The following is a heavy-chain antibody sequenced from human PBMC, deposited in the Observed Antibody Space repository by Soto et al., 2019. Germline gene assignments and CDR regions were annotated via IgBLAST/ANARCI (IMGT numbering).Heavy chain of an antibody. CDR1: GFTFSNTW. Sequence: PGGSLRLSCVTSGFTFSNTWLHWVRQAPGKGLVWVARINKDGSSTAYAGSVKGRFTISRDNAKNTLYLQMNNLRVEDTALYYCARVRAETGYDCDYWGQGTLVTVSS. J-gene: IGHJ4*02. CDR2: INKDGSST. D-gene: IGHD3-9*01. V-gene: IGHV3-74*01. CDR3: ARVRAETGYDCDY.